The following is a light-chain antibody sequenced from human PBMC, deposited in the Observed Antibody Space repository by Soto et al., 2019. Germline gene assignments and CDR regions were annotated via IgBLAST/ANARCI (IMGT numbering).Light chain of an antibody. V-gene: IGKV1-17*01. J-gene: IGKJ4*01. CDR1: QGIRVD. CDR2: AAS. Sequence: DIQMTQSLSSLSASVGDRVTITCRASQGIRVDLGWYQQKPGKAPKRLIYAASSLQSGVPSRFSGSGSGTEFTITISSLQPEDFATYYCLQHNSYPLTFGGGTKVEIK. CDR3: LQHNSYPLT.